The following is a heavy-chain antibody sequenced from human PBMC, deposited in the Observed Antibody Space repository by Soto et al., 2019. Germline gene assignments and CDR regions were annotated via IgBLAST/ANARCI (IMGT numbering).Heavy chain of an antibody. D-gene: IGHD3-22*01. J-gene: IGHJ6*02. Sequence: GGSLRLSCVASGFTFSSYWMSWVRQAPGKGLEWVANIKQDGSEKYYVDSVKGRFTISRDNAKNSLYLQMNSLRAEDTAVYYCARDYYDRRGMDVWGQGTTVTVSS. CDR2: IKQDGSEK. V-gene: IGHV3-7*04. CDR1: GFTFSSYW. CDR3: ARDYYDRRGMDV.